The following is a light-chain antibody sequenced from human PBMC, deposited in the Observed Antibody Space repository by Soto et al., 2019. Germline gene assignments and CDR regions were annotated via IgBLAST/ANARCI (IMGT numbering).Light chain of an antibody. V-gene: IGLV3-21*02. J-gene: IGLJ2*01. CDR3: QVWGSTSDHVV. Sequence: SYELTQPPSVSVAPGQTATITCEGNNIGSKNVHWYQQKPGQAPALVVYDDRGRPSGVPERLSGSNSGNTATLTISRVEAGDEADYYCQVWGSTSDHVVFGGGTKLTVL. CDR1: NIGSKN. CDR2: DDR.